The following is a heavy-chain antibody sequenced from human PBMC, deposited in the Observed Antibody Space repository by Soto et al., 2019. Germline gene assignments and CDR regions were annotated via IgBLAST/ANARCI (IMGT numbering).Heavy chain of an antibody. V-gene: IGHV3-30*18. Sequence: QVQLVESGGGVVQPGRSLRLSCAASGFTFSTYGMHWVRQAPGKGLEWVAVISYDGSNKYYADSGKGRFTISRDNSKNTLYLPMSSPRAEDTAVYYCTKGFSYSVTDYRGQGTLVTVSS. CDR1: GFTFSTYG. J-gene: IGHJ4*02. CDR2: ISYDGSNK. CDR3: TKGFSYSVTDY. D-gene: IGHD5-18*01.